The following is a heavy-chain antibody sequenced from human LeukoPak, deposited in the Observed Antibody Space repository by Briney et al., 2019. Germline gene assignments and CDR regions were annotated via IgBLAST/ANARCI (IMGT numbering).Heavy chain of an antibody. Sequence: PGGSLRLSCAASGFTFSSYSMNWVRQAPGKGLEWVSYISSSSSTIYYADSVKGRFTISRDNAKNSLYLQMNSLRAEDTAVYYCAREGKRLYWSLLAAGYFDYWGQGTLVTVSS. D-gene: IGHD2-8*02. CDR1: GFTFSSYS. CDR2: ISSSSSTI. J-gene: IGHJ4*02. CDR3: AREGKRLYWSLLAAGYFDY. V-gene: IGHV3-48*01.